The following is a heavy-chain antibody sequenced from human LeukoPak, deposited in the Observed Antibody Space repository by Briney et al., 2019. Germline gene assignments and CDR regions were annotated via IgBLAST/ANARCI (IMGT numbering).Heavy chain of an antibody. CDR2: IYYSGSV. J-gene: IGHJ4*02. D-gene: IGHD3-9*01. V-gene: IGHV4-59*11. Sequence: SETLSLTCSVSETPITDHSWSWIRQSPGKGLEWIGYIYYSGSVNYNPSLKSRITISLDTSKNQFSLKLRSVTAADTAVYYCARGSLNYDTLTYYFDSWGQGTLVTVSS. CDR1: ETPITDHS. CDR3: ARGSLNYDTLTYYFDS.